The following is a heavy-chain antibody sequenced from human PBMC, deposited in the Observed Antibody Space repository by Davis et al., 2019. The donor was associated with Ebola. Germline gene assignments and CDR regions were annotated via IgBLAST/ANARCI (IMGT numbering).Heavy chain of an antibody. CDR2: ISYDGSNK. D-gene: IGHD6-13*01. J-gene: IGHJ6*02. V-gene: IGHV3-30*18. CDR1: GFTFSSYG. CDR3: AKDSYSSSWYVVGYYYYYGMDV. Sequence: GESLKISCAASGFTFSSYGMHWVRQAPGKGLEWVAVISYDGSNKYYADSVKGRFTISRDNSKNTLYLQMNSLRAEDTAVYYCAKDSYSSSWYVVGYYYYYGMDVWGQGTTVTVSS.